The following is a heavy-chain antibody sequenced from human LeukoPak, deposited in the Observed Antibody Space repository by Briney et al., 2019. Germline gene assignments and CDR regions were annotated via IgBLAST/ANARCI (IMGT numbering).Heavy chain of an antibody. CDR1: GSSISSYY. CDR3: ARVTYDSSGYYPNWFDP. V-gene: IGHV4-59*01. Sequence: PSETLSLTCTVSGSSISSYYWSWIRQPPGKGLEFIGYIYYSGSTNYNPSLKSRVTISIDTSKNQFSLKLSSVTAADTAVYYCARVTYDSSGYYPNWFDPWGQGTLVTVSS. J-gene: IGHJ5*02. D-gene: IGHD3-22*01. CDR2: IYYSGST.